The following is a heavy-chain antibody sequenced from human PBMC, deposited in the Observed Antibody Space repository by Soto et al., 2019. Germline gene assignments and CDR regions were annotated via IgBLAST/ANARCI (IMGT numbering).Heavy chain of an antibody. D-gene: IGHD6-19*01. CDR1: VGTFSSYA. CDR2: IIPIFGTA. J-gene: IGHJ4*02. Sequence: SVKVSCEASVGTFSSYAISWVRQAPGQGLEWMGGIIPIFGTANYAQKFQGRVTITADESTSTAYMELSSLRSGDTAVYYCARETAPYSSGWPPLVAFDYWGQGTLVTVSS. V-gene: IGHV1-69*13. CDR3: ARETAPYSSGWPPLVAFDY.